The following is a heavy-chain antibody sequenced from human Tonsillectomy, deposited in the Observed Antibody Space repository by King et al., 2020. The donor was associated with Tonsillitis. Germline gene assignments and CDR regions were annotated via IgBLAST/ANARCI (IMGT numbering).Heavy chain of an antibody. D-gene: IGHD4-17*01. CDR3: ARDDYDGAFDL. Sequence: EVQLVESGGGLVKPGGSLRLSCAASGFTFNTYTMNWVRQAPGKGLEWVSSINVRGTYIFYADSVNGRFTISRDNAINSLYLQMNSLRTEDTAVYYCARDDYDGAFDLWGQGTMVTVSS. CDR2: INVRGTYI. J-gene: IGHJ3*01. V-gene: IGHV3-21*01. CDR1: GFTFNTYT.